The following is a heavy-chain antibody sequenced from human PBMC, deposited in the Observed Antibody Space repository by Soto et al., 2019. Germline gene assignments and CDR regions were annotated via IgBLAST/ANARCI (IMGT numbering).Heavy chain of an antibody. CDR2: ISGYNGNT. J-gene: IGHJ4*02. V-gene: IGHV1-18*01. CDR1: GYTFTDYG. CDR3: ARDSGNLGVGAYCFDY. Sequence: QVQLVQSGAEVKKPGASVKVSCKASGYTFTDYGISWVRQAPGQGLEWMGWISGYNGNTDYAQSFQGRVTMTTDTSTSTAYMELRSLRSDDTAVFFCARDSGNLGVGAYCFDYWGQGTLVTVSS. D-gene: IGHD3-16*01.